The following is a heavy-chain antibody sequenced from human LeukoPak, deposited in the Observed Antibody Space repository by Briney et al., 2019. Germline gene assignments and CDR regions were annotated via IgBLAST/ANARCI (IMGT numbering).Heavy chain of an antibody. V-gene: IGHV3-23*01. J-gene: IGHJ4*02. CDR2: MSGSGGST. CDR1: GFTFSSYA. D-gene: IGHD4-23*01. Sequence: GGSLRLSCAASGFTFSSYAMSWVRQAPGKGLEGVSAMSGSGGSTYYADSVKGRFTISRDNSKNTLYLQMNSLRAEDTAVYYCATVLLDYGGNRGIFDYWGQGTLVTVSS. CDR3: ATVLLDYGGNRGIFDY.